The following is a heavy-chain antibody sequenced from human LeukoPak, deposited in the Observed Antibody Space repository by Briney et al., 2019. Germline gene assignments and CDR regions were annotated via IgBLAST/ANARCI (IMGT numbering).Heavy chain of an antibody. CDR2: INHSGST. D-gene: IGHD3-10*01. Sequence: PSETLSLTCAVYGGSFSGYYWSWIRRPPGKGLEWIGEINHSGSTNYNPSLKSRVTISVDTSKNQFSLKLSSVTAADTAVYYCARSWVRRGYFDYWGQGTLVTVSS. J-gene: IGHJ4*02. CDR1: GGSFSGYY. CDR3: ARSWVRRGYFDY. V-gene: IGHV4-34*01.